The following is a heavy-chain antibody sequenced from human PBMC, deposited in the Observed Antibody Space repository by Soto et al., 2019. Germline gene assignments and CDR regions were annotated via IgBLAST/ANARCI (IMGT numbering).Heavy chain of an antibody. J-gene: IGHJ4*02. CDR3: VKEGSGWSYLDH. CDR2: IYHSGSI. Sequence: QVQLQESGPELVKPSGTLSLSCVVSSGSISSTNWWSWVRQPPGRGLEWIGAIYHSGSINYNPSLRSRVTISVDKSKNQFSLNLISVTVTDTAVYFCVKEGSGWSYLDHWGQGILVTVSS. CDR1: SGSISSTNW. V-gene: IGHV4-4*02. D-gene: IGHD6-19*01.